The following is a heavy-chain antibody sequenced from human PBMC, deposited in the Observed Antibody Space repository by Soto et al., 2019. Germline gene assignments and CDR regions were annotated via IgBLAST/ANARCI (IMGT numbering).Heavy chain of an antibody. Sequence: QVQLQESGPGLVKPSQTLSLTCTVSGGSISSGGYYWSWIRQPPGKGLEWIGYIYYSGSTYYNPYLKRPLTIRVDTSKNKFSKKLSSMPASDTAVYYCASVRPADFELWGQGTLVTVSS. D-gene: IGHD6-25*01. J-gene: IGHJ1*01. V-gene: IGHV4-30-4*01. CDR3: ASVRPADFEL. CDR1: GGSISSGGYY. CDR2: IYYSGST.